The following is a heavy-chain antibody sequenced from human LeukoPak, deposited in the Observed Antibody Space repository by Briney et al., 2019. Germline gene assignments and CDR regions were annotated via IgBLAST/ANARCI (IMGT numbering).Heavy chain of an antibody. D-gene: IGHD6-13*01. J-gene: IGHJ4*02. CDR1: GLTLSSYS. Sequence: GGSLRLSCAASGLTLSSYSMSWVRQAPEKGLEWVSGISGSGASTYYADSVKGRFTISRDDSKTTLYLQMNRLRAEDTAVYYCAKRTGSSRYGPFDYWGQGTLVTVSS. CDR3: AKRTGSSRYGPFDY. V-gene: IGHV3-23*01. CDR2: ISGSGAST.